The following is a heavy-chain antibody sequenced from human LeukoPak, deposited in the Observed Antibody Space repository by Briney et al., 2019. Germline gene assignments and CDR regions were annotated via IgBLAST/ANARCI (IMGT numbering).Heavy chain of an antibody. J-gene: IGHJ4*02. Sequence: GGSLRLSCAASGFTLSTYDMHWVRQAPGKGLVWVSRINSDGSSTSHADSVKGRFTISRDNAKNTLYLQMNSLRAEDTAVYYCARTGIATPYFDYWGQGTLVTVSS. CDR3: ARTGIATPYFDY. D-gene: IGHD6-13*01. CDR2: INSDGSST. V-gene: IGHV3-74*01. CDR1: GFTLSTYD.